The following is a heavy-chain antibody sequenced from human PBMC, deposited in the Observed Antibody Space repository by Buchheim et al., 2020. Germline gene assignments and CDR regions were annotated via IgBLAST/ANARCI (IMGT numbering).Heavy chain of an antibody. D-gene: IGHD3-10*01. J-gene: IGHJ4*02. CDR2: IDADGTRT. CDR3: TTGTGGSGSPLGAF. V-gene: IGHV3-74*01. Sequence: EVQLVESGGGLVQPGGSLRLPCEVYGFTFSRNWMHWVRQAPGKGLVWVSRIDADGTRTTYADSVRGRFIISRDNAKNTVYLQMNSLRAEDTAVYYCTTGTGGSGSPLGAFWGQGTL. CDR1: GFTFSRNW.